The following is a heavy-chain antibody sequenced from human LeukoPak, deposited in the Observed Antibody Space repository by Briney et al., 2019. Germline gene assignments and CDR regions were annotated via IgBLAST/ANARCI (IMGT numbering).Heavy chain of an antibody. CDR1: GFTFSSDW. Sequence: PGGSLRLSCGASGFTFSSDWMSWVRQAPGKGLVWVSRINSDGSSTSYADSVKGRFTISRDNAKNTLYLQMNSLRAEGTAVYYCARGGGGYSYGSFDYWGQGTLVTVSS. CDR2: INSDGSST. CDR3: ARGGGGYSYGSFDY. V-gene: IGHV3-74*01. D-gene: IGHD5-18*01. J-gene: IGHJ4*02.